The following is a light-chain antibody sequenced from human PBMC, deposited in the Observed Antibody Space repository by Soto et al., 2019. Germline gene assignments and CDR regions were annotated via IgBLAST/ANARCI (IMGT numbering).Light chain of an antibody. Sequence: QSALTQPASVSGSPGQSITISCTGTSSDVGGYNYVSWYQQHPGKAPKLMIYYFSNRPSGVSNRFSGSKAGNTASLTISGRQAEDEDDYYCSSYSSSSTVVFGGGTKLTVL. CDR3: SSYSSSSTVV. CDR1: SSDVGGYNY. CDR2: YFS. V-gene: IGLV2-14*01. J-gene: IGLJ2*01.